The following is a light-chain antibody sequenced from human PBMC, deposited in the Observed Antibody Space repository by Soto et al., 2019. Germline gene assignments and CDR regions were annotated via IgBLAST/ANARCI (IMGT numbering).Light chain of an antibody. CDR3: QSYDSSLTGYV. V-gene: IGLV1-40*01. CDR1: SSNIGAGYD. CDR2: GNS. Sequence: QSVLTHPRSVCWAPGQRVTIACTGSSSNIGAGYDVHWYQQLPGTAPKLLIYGNSNRPSGVPDRFSGSKSGTSASLAITGLQAEDEPDYYCQSYDSSLTGYVFGTGTKVTXL. J-gene: IGLJ1*01.